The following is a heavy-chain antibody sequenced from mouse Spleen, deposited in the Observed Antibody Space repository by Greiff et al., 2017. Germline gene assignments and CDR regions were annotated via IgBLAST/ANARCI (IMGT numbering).Heavy chain of an antibody. CDR2: INPSSGYT. V-gene: IGHV1-7*01. J-gene: IGHJ2*01. CDR3: ARSPIYYGNPFDY. CDR1: GYTFTSYW. D-gene: IGHD2-1*01. Sequence: QVQLKQSGAELAKPGASVKLSCKASGYTFTSYWMHWVKQRPGQGLEWIGYINPSSGYTKYNQKFKDKATLTADKSSSTAYMQLSSLTYEDSAVYYCARSPIYYGNPFDYWGQGTTLTVSS.